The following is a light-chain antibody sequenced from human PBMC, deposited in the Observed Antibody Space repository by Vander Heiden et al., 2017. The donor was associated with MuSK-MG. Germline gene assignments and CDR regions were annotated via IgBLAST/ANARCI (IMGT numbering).Light chain of an antibody. J-gene: IGLJ2*01. Sequence: QSALTQPASVSGSLGQSITIYCTGASSDVGGFNYVSWYQQNPGKAPKLIIFEVSNRPSGISDRFSGSKSGNTASLTISGLQAEDEADYYCSSYTNSTAVIFGGGTKLTGL. CDR2: EVS. CDR1: SSDVGGFNY. CDR3: SSYTNSTAVI. V-gene: IGLV2-14*01.